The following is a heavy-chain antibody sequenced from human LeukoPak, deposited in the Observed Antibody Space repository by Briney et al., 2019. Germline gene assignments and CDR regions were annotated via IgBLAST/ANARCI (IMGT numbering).Heavy chain of an antibody. CDR1: GGSISSGSYY. CDR3: ARDSDREWELLHYFDY. V-gene: IGHV4-61*02. D-gene: IGHD1-26*01. CDR2: IYTSGST. Sequence: SETLSLTCTVSGGSISSGSYYWSWIRQPAGKGLEWIGRIYTSGSTYYNPSLKSRVTISVDTSKNQFSLKLSSVTAADTAVYYCARDSDREWELLHYFDYWGQGTLVTVSS. J-gene: IGHJ4*02.